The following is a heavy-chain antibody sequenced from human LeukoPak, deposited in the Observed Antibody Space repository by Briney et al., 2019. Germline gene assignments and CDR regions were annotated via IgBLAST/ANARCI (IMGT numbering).Heavy chain of an antibody. Sequence: GGSLRLSCAASGFTFSSYSMNWVRQAPGKGLEWVSSISGSSSYIYYADSVKGRFTISRDNAKNSLYLQMNSLRAEDTAVFYCARYTSNVVGKRHYIDHWGQGTLVTVSS. V-gene: IGHV3-21*01. J-gene: IGHJ4*02. D-gene: IGHD1-26*01. CDR1: GFTFSSYS. CDR3: ARYTSNVVGKRHYIDH. CDR2: ISGSSSYI.